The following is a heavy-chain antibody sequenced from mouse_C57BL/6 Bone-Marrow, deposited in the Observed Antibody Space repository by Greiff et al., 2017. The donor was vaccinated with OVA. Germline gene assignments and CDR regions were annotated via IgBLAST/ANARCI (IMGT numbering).Heavy chain of an antibody. Sequence: EVQLVESGGGLVKPGGSLKLSCAASGFTFSDYGMHWVRQAPEKGLEWVAYISSGSSTIYYADTVKGRFTISRDNAKNTLFLQMTSLRSEDTAMYYCARAELRDYYAMDYWGQGTSVTVSS. CDR1: GFTFSDYG. V-gene: IGHV5-17*01. D-gene: IGHD1-1*01. CDR2: ISSGSSTI. J-gene: IGHJ4*01. CDR3: ARAELRDYYAMDY.